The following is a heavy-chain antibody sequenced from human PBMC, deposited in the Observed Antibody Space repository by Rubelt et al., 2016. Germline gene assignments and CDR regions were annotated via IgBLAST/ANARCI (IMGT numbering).Heavy chain of an antibody. CDR1: GFTFSSYA. Sequence: EVQLLESGGGLVQPGGSLRLSCAAAGFTFSSYAMSWVRQAPGKGLEWVSVISGVGSDTYYQESVRGRFTISRDNSKNTIYLQMNSLRAEDTAVYYCARENDCSSVSCRWGQGTTVTVSS. V-gene: IGHV3-23*01. CDR2: ISGVGSDT. J-gene: IGHJ3*01. CDR3: ARENDCSSVSCR. D-gene: IGHD2-2*01.